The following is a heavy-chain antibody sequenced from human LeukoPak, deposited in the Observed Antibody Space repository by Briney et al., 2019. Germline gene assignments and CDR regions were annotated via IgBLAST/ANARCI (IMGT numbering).Heavy chain of an antibody. Sequence: PSETLSLTCSVSGGFNTHYYWSWIRQPPGKGLEWIGYFYHSGSTNYNPSLKSRVTISVDTSKNQFSLKLSSVTAADTAVYYCASFGYCSSTSCYARFDYWGQGTLVTVSS. CDR1: GGFNTHYY. J-gene: IGHJ4*02. CDR2: FYHSGST. CDR3: ASFGYCSSTSCYARFDY. V-gene: IGHV4-59*01. D-gene: IGHD2-2*01.